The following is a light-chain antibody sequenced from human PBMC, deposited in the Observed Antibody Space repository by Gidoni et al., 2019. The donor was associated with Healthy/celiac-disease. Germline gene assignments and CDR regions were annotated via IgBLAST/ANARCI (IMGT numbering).Light chain of an antibody. CDR3: QQLNSYPHT. V-gene: IGKV1-9*01. Sequence: DIPLTQSPSFLSASVGDRVTIPCRASQGISSYLAWYQQKPGKAPKLLIYAASTLQSGVPSRFSGSGSGTEFTLTISSLQPEDFATYYCQQLNSYPHTFGQGTKLEIK. CDR1: QGISSY. J-gene: IGKJ2*01. CDR2: AAS.